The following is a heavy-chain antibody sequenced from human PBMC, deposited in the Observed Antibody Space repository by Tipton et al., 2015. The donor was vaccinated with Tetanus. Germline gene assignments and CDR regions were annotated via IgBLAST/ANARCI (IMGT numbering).Heavy chain of an antibody. J-gene: IGHJ5*02. CDR3: AREVLFSTYYDFWIGRNWFDP. CDR2: ISSSSSYI. Sequence: SLRLSCAASGFTFSSYSMNWVRQAPGKGLEWVSSISSSSSYIYYADSVKGRFTISRDNAKNSLYLQMNSLRAEDTAVYYCAREVLFSTYYDFWIGRNWFDPWGQGTLVTVSS. D-gene: IGHD3-3*01. V-gene: IGHV3-21*01. CDR1: GFTFSSYS.